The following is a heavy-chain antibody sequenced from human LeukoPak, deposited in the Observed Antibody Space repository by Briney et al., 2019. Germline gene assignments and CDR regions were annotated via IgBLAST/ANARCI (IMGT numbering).Heavy chain of an antibody. CDR2: IYYSGST. CDR1: GGSISSYY. J-gene: IGHJ6*02. D-gene: IGHD3-22*01. V-gene: IGHV4-59*08. CDR3: ARLHYYDSSGYPSYYYGMDV. Sequence: SETLSLTCTVSGGSISSYYWSWIRQPPGKGLEWIGYIYYSGSTNYNPSLKSRVTISVDTSKNQFSLKLSSVTAADTAVYYCARLHYYDSSGYPSYYYGMDVWGQGTTVTVSS.